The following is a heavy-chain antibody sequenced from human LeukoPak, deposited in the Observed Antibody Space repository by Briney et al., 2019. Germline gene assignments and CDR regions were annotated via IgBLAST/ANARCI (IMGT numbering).Heavy chain of an antibody. J-gene: IGHJ4*02. D-gene: IGHD2-2*01. CDR2: INPNGGDT. CDR3: ARVGLTTSWSNFDY. V-gene: IGHV1-2*06. CDR1: GYTFAAYF. Sequence: ASVKVSCKASGYTFAAYFIHWVRQAPGQGLEWMGRINPNGGDTNYAQKFQGRVTMTGDTSSSTAYMELSSLRPEDTSMYFCARVGLTTSWSNFDYWGQGTLVTVSS.